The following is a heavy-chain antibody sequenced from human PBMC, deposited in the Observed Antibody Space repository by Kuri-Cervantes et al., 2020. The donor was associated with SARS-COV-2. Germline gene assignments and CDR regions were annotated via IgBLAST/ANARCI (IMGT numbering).Heavy chain of an antibody. CDR2: INHSGST. J-gene: IGHJ4*02. CDR1: GGSISSGDYY. D-gene: IGHD2-2*02. V-gene: IGHV4-39*07. CDR3: ARVGAGVCSSASCYSRAFDY. Sequence: SETLSLTCTVSGGSISSGDYYWSWIRQPPGKGLEWIGEINHSGSTNYNPSLKTRVTISVNTSKNQFSLKLSSVTAADTAVYYCARVGAGVCSSASCYSRAFDYWGQGTLVTVSS.